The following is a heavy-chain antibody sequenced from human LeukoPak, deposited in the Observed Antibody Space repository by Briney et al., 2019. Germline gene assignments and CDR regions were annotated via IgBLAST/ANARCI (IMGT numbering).Heavy chain of an antibody. CDR2: NNHSGST. CDR3: ARDRSEERWFDP. V-gene: IGHV4-30-2*01. CDR1: GGSISSGGYY. J-gene: IGHJ5*02. D-gene: IGHD1-1*01. Sequence: PSQTLSLTCTVSGGSISSGGYYWSWIRQPPGKGLEWIGYNNHSGSTYYNPSLKSRVTISVDRSKNQFALKLSSVTAADTAVYYCARDRSEERWFDPWGQGTLVTVSS.